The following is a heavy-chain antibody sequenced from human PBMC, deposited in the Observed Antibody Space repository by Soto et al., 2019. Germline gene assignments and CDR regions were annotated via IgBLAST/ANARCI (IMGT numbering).Heavy chain of an antibody. J-gene: IGHJ6*02. CDR3: ARDQLAVAGNYGMDV. CDR1: GGSISSYY. D-gene: IGHD6-19*01. CDR2: IYYSGST. V-gene: IGHV4-59*01. Sequence: SETLSLTCTVSGGSISSYYWSWIRQPPGKGLEWIGYIYYSGSTNYNPSLKSRVTISVDTSKNQFSLKLSSVTAADTAVYYCARDQLAVAGNYGMDVWGQGTTVTVS.